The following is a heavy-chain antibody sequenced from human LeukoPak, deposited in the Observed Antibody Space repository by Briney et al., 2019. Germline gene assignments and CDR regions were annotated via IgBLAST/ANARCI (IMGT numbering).Heavy chain of an antibody. J-gene: IGHJ4*02. V-gene: IGHV4-38-2*02. CDR2: IYYSGST. CDR3: ARNFVEYYYDSSGYYSI. D-gene: IGHD3-22*01. CDR1: GYSISSGYY. Sequence: SETLSLTCTVSGYSISSGYYWGWIRQPPGKGLEWIGSIYYSGSTYYNPSLKSRVTISVDTSKNQFSLKLSSVTAADTAVYYCARNFVEYYYDSSGYYSIWGQGTLVTVSS.